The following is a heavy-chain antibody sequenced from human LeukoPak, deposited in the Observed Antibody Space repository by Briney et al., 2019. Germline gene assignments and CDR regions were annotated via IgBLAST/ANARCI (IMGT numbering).Heavy chain of an antibody. CDR3: ARAGDFWNGYYVDY. CDR1: GGSISSGSYY. Sequence: PSETLSLTCTVSGGSISSGSYYWSWIRQPAGKGLEWIGRIYTSGSTNYNPSLKSRVTISVDTSKNQFSLKLSSVTAADTAVYYCARAGDFWNGYYVDYWGQGTLVTVSS. CDR2: IYTSGST. J-gene: IGHJ4*02. V-gene: IGHV4-61*02. D-gene: IGHD3-3*01.